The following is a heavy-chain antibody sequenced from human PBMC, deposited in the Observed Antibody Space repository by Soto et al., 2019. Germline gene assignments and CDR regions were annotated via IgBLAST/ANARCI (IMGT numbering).Heavy chain of an antibody. Sequence: PGGSLRLSCAASGFTFSSYAMHWVRQAPGKXLEWVAVISYDGSNKYYADSVKGRFTISRDNSKNTLYLQMNSLRAEDTAVYYCARDRPHYNFWSGYSDGMDVWGQGTTVTVSS. D-gene: IGHD3-3*01. CDR2: ISYDGSNK. CDR1: GFTFSSYA. V-gene: IGHV3-30-3*01. CDR3: ARDRPHYNFWSGYSDGMDV. J-gene: IGHJ6*02.